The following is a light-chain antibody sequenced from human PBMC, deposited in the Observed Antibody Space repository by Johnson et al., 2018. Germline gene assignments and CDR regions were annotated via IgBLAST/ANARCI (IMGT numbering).Light chain of an antibody. CDR3: GTGDSSLSAGNV. CDR1: SSNIGNNY. J-gene: IGLJ1*01. V-gene: IGLV1-51*02. CDR2: ENN. Sequence: QSVLTQPPSVSAAPGQKVTISCSGSSSNIGNNYVSWYQQLPGTAPKLLIYENNKRPSGIPDRFSGSKYGTSATLGITGLQTGDEADYYCGTGDSSLSAGNVSGTGTKVTVL.